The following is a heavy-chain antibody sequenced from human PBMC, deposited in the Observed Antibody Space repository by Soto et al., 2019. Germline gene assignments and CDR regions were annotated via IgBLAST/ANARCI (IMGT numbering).Heavy chain of an antibody. CDR1: GFTFSDYY. V-gene: IGHV3-11*06. D-gene: IGHD3-22*01. Sequence: QVQLVESGGGLVKPGGSLRLSCAASGFTFSDYYMTCVRQAPGKGQKWVSFISGSRNYTDYADSVKGRFTISRDNAKNSLYLEMNSLRVEDTAVYYCARGHNDDNCGYQYFDYWGHGTLVTVSS. CDR2: ISGSRNYT. J-gene: IGHJ4*01. CDR3: ARGHNDDNCGYQYFDY.